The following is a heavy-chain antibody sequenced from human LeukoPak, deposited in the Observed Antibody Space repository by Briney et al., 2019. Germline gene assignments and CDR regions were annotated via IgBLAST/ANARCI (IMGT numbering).Heavy chain of an antibody. Sequence: SETPSLTCAVYGGSFRGYYWSWIRQPPGKGLEWIGEINHSGSTNYNPSLKSRVTISVDTSKNQFSLKLSSVTAADTAVYYCARDWNYGFFDYWGQGTLVTVSS. CDR3: ARDWNYGFFDY. D-gene: IGHD1-7*01. V-gene: IGHV4-34*01. CDR2: INHSGST. J-gene: IGHJ4*02. CDR1: GGSFRGYY.